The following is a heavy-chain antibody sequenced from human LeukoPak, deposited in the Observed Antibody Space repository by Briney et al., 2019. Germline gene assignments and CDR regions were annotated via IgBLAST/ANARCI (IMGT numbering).Heavy chain of an antibody. J-gene: IGHJ4*02. Sequence: GGSLRLSCAASGFTFSSYEMNWVRQAPGKGLEWVSYISTTGNTIYYADSVKGRFTISRDNAKNSLYLQMNSLRAEDTAVYYCASRVPGGTGFFDYWGQGTLVTVSS. V-gene: IGHV3-48*03. CDR1: GFTFSSYE. CDR2: ISTTGNTI. D-gene: IGHD3-10*01. CDR3: ASRVPGGTGFFDY.